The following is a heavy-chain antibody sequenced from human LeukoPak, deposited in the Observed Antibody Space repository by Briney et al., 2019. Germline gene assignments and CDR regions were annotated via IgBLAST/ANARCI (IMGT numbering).Heavy chain of an antibody. Sequence: SETLSLTCTVYGGSFSGYYWSWIRHPPPKGLELIGDSNHCGSPNYNPYLKSRVTISIDTSKNQFSLKLSPVTAADTAVYYCARDLSDYYGSGSYRPIDAFDIWGQGTMVTVSS. CDR3: ARDLSDYYGSGSYRPIDAFDI. CDR1: GGSFSGYY. J-gene: IGHJ3*02. V-gene: IGHV4-34*01. CDR2: SNHCGSP. D-gene: IGHD3-10*01.